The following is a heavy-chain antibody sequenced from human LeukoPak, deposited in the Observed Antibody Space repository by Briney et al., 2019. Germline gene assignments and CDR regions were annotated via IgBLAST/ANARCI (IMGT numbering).Heavy chain of an antibody. Sequence: SETLSLTCTVSGGSISSNYWSWIRQPPGKGLEWIGYIYNSGGINYNPSLKSRVAISVHTSKNQFSLKLNSVTAADTAVYYCARTSGYTYFDYWGQGTLVTVSS. D-gene: IGHD5-12*01. CDR1: GGSISSNY. V-gene: IGHV4-59*01. CDR3: ARTSGYTYFDY. J-gene: IGHJ4*02. CDR2: IYNSGGI.